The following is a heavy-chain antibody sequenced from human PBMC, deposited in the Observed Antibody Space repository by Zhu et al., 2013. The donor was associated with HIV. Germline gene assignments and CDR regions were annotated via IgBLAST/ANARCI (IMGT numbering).Heavy chain of an antibody. V-gene: IGHV1-69*06. D-gene: IGHD5-12*01. Sequence: QVQLVQSGAEVKKPGSSVKVSCKASGGTFSSYAISWVRQAPGQGLEWMGGIIPIFGTANYAQKFQGRVTITADKSTSTAYMELSSLRSEDTAVYYCARVGEDIVATTPYYGMDVWGQGTTVTVSS. J-gene: IGHJ6*02. CDR3: ARVGEDIVATTPYYGMDV. CDR2: IIPIFGTA. CDR1: GGTFSSYA.